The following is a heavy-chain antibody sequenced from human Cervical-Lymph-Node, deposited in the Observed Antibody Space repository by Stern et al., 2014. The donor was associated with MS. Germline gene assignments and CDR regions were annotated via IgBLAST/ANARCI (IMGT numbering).Heavy chain of an antibody. Sequence: EVQLVEPGGGLVKPGGSLRLSCAASGFTFSSYSMNWVRQAPGKGLEWVSSISSSSSYIYYADSVKGRFTISRDNAKNSLYLQMNSLRAEDTAVYYCARGIAARPNWFDPWGQGTLVTVSS. CDR3: ARGIAARPNWFDP. CDR1: GFTFSSYS. D-gene: IGHD6-6*01. J-gene: IGHJ5*02. CDR2: ISSSSSYI. V-gene: IGHV3-21*01.